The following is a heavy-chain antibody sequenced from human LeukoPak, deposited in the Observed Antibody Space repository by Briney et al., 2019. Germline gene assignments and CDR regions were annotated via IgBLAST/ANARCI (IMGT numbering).Heavy chain of an antibody. CDR2: TNSDGSST. Sequence: GGSLRLSCAASGFTFSSYWMHWDRQAPGKGLVWVSRTNSDGSSTSYADSVKGRFTISRDNAKNTLYLQMNSLRAEDTAVYYCRYYFDSSTFYSKDYWGQGTLVTVSS. D-gene: IGHD3-22*01. J-gene: IGHJ4*02. CDR3: RYYFDSSTFYSKDY. V-gene: IGHV3-74*01. CDR1: GFTFSSYW.